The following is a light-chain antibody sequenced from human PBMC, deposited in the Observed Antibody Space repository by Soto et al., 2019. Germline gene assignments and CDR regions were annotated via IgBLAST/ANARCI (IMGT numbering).Light chain of an antibody. CDR3: YSTADNNWV. CDR1: VLAKKH. J-gene: IGLJ3*02. Sequence: SYELTQSSSVSVSPGQTARITCSGDVLAKKHARWLQQKPGQAPVVLLYKDSERPPGIPERFSGSSSGTTVTLTISGAQVDDEADYHCYSTADNNWVFGGGTQLTVL. CDR2: KDS. V-gene: IGLV3-27*01.